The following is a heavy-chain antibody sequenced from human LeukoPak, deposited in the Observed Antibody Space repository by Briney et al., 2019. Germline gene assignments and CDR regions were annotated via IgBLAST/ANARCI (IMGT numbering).Heavy chain of an antibody. CDR2: ISGSGGST. CDR1: GFTFSIYA. V-gene: IGHV3-23*01. J-gene: IGHJ4*02. D-gene: IGHD6-19*01. Sequence: EAGGSLRLSCAASGFTFSIYAMTWVRQAPGKGLEWVSAISGSGGSTYYADSVKGRFTISRDNSKNTLYLQMNSLRAEDTAVYYCAKDHSSGGFDYWGQGTLVTVSS. CDR3: AKDHSSGGFDY.